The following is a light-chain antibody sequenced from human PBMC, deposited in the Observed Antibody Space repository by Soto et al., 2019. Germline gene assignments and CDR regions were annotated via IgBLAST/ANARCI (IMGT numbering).Light chain of an antibody. CDR3: QQYHQWPVA. CDR1: QSVSSN. CDR2: SAS. V-gene: IGKV3-15*01. Sequence: EIVMTQSPATLSVSPGERATLSCRASQSVSSNLAWYQQKPGQAPRLLIYSASTRATDIPVRFSGSGSGSEFTLTISSLQSEDFGVYYCQQYHQWPVAFGGGTKVDIK. J-gene: IGKJ4*01.